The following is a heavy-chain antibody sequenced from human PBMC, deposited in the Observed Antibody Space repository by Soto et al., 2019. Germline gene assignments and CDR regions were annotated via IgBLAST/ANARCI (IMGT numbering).Heavy chain of an antibody. CDR2: ISGSNNRT. Sequence: EVQLLESGGGLVQPGGSLRLSCAASGFTFSNYAMNWVRQAPGKGLEWVSIISGSNNRTDYADSVKGRFTISRDNSQNTLYLQMTSLRADDTAIYYGASSTMIVVITAWGQGTRVTVSS. V-gene: IGHV3-23*01. J-gene: IGHJ5*02. CDR1: GFTFSNYA. CDR3: ASSTMIVVITA. D-gene: IGHD3-22*01.